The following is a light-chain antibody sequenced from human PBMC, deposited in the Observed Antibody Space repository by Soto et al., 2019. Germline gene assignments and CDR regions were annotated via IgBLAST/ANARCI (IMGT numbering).Light chain of an antibody. Sequence: DIQMTQSPSSLSASVGDRVTITCRASQSISSYLNWYHQKPGKAPKPLIYAASSLQSGVPSRFSGSGSGTDFTLTISSLQPEDFATYYCQQSYNTPRTFGQGTKVEIK. V-gene: IGKV1-39*01. CDR1: QSISSY. CDR3: QQSYNTPRT. J-gene: IGKJ1*01. CDR2: AAS.